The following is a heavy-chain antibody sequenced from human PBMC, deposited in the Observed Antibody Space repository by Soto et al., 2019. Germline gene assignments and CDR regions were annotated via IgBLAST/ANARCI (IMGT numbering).Heavy chain of an antibody. CDR3: ARGVYGSGNYYTGPSAFDI. D-gene: IGHD3-10*01. CDR1: GGTLSDHG. CDR2: TIPVFNTA. V-gene: IGHV1-69*06. J-gene: IGHJ3*02. Sequence: QVQLEQSGAEVKKPGSSVKVSCKASGGTLSDHGVAWLRQAPGQGLEWMGGTIPVFNTAKYAQKFQARVTVTADKFTDIAYMELSSLRSEDTAFYFCARGVYGSGNYYTGPSAFDIWGQGTVVIVSS.